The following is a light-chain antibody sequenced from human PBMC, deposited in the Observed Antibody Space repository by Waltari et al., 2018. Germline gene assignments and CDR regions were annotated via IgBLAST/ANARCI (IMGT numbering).Light chain of an antibody. Sequence: DIQMTQSPSTLSASVGERVTLTCRASQNIDRWLAWYQQKPGKAPKLLIYKTSSLESGVASRFSGSGYGTEFTRTISSLQPDDFATYYCQEYRTYRTFGQGTKVEIK. CDR3: QEYRTYRT. CDR1: QNIDRW. J-gene: IGKJ1*01. V-gene: IGKV1-5*03. CDR2: KTS.